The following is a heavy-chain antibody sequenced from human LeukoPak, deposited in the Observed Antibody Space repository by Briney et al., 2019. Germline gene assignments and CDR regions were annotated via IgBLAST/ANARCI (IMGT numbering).Heavy chain of an antibody. Sequence: GGSLRLSCAASGFTFTTYGMHWVRQAPGKGLEWVAVIWYDGGTKYYADTVKGRFAISRDNSKSTLYLQMNSLRAEDTAVYYCVAGQQLVPSDYWGQGTLVTVSS. J-gene: IGHJ4*02. V-gene: IGHV3-33*01. CDR1: GFTFTTYG. CDR3: VAGQQLVPSDY. D-gene: IGHD6-13*01. CDR2: IWYDGGTK.